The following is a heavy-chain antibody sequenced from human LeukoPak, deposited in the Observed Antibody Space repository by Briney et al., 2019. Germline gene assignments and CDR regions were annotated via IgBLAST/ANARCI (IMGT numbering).Heavy chain of an antibody. V-gene: IGHV3-20*04. CDR1: GFTFDDHG. D-gene: IGHD3-10*01. CDR2: INWDSDST. J-gene: IGHJ4*02. Sequence: PGGSLRLSCAASGFTFDDHGMSWVRQAPGKGLEWVSGINWDSDSTGYADSVKGRFTISRDNAKNTLYLQMGSLRAEDMAVYYCARELLWFGGNYFDYWGQGTLVTVSS. CDR3: ARELLWFGGNYFDY.